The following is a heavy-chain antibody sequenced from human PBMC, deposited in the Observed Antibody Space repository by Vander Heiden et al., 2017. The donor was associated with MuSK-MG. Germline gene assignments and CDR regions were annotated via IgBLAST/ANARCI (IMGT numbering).Heavy chain of an antibody. CDR3: AREHSRVTSDDYYYYYMDV. D-gene: IGHD4-17*01. V-gene: IGHV4-59*01. CDR2: ISYSGST. CDR1: DGSISSDS. Sequence: QVQLQESGPGLVKPSETLSLTCTVPDGSISSDSWAWIRQPPGKGLEWIGYISYSGSTIYNPSLESRVTISVDTSKNQFSLKLTSVTAADTAVYYCAREHSRVTSDDYYYYYMDVWGKGTTVTVSS. J-gene: IGHJ6*03.